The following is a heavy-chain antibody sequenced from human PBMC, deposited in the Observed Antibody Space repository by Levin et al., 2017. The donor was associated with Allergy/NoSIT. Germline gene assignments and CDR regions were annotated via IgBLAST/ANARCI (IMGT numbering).Heavy chain of an antibody. J-gene: IGHJ4*02. CDR2: ISHDGSSK. CDR3: ARDRGAQQWEYYFGF. Sequence: GGSRRLSCAASGFTFSDYTMHWVRKAPGKGLEWMAVISHDGSSKYYADSVTGRFTISRDNSKNTLHLQMNSLISEDTAVYYCARDRGAQQWEYYFGFWGQGTLVTVSS. D-gene: IGHD3-10*01. CDR1: GFTFSDYT. V-gene: IGHV3-30-3*01.